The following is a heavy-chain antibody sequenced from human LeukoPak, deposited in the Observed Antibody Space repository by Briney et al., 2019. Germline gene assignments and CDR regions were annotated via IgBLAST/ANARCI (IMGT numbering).Heavy chain of an antibody. CDR2: IRYDGSNK. D-gene: IGHD5-18*01. CDR3: AKGYSYGYGDLTDY. Sequence: GGSLRLSCAASGFTFSSYGMHWVRQAPGKGLEWVAFIRYDGSNKYYADSVKGRFTISRDNSKNTLYLQMNTLRAEDTAVYYCAKGYSYGYGDLTDYWGQGTLVTVSS. J-gene: IGHJ4*02. CDR1: GFTFSSYG. V-gene: IGHV3-30*02.